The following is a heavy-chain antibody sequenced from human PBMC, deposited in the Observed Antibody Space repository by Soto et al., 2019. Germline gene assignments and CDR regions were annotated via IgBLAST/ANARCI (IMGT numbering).Heavy chain of an antibody. Sequence: SETLSLTCTVSGASISRSSYYWGWIRQPPGKGLEWIGSIYYSGSTYYNPSLKSRVTISVDTSKNQFSLKLSSVTAADTAVYYCARHDYGGFGLWGQGTLVTAPQ. CDR2: IYYSGST. CDR3: ARHDYGGFGL. CDR1: GASISRSSYY. D-gene: IGHD4-17*01. J-gene: IGHJ4*02. V-gene: IGHV4-39*01.